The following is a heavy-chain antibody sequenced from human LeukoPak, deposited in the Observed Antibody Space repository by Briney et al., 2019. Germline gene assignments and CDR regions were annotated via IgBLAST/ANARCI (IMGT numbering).Heavy chain of an antibody. D-gene: IGHD5-12*01. CDR1: GFTLWRHG. J-gene: IGHJ3*02. V-gene: IGHV3-33*01. CDR3: AREQSTSGHAGAFDI. Sequence: PGKSLRLSRTTSGFTLWRHGMHWVRPAPGKGVEWVAVTWYGGSDYADSVRGRFSVSRDIFGNTVYLQMDNLRVEDTALYYCAREQSTSGHAGAFDIWGQGTVVTVSS. CDR2: TWYGGS.